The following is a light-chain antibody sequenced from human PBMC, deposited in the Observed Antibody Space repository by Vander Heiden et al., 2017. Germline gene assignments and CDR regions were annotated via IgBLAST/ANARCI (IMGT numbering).Light chain of an antibody. CDR1: QSVSSN. V-gene: IGKV3-15*01. J-gene: IGKJ4*01. CDR2: GAS. Sequence: DIVMTQTPATLSVSPGERATLSCRASQSVSSNLAWNQQKPGQAPRLLIYGASTRATGIPARLSGSGSGTEFTLTISSLQSEDFAVYYCQQYNDWPPLTFGGGTKVEIK. CDR3: QQYNDWPPLT.